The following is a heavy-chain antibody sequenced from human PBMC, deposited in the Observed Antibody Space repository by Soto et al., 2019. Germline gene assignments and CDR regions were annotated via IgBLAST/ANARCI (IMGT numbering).Heavy chain of an antibody. V-gene: IGHV4-4*02. J-gene: IGHJ4*02. CDR1: GGSISMNW. CDR3: ARVVQGIDY. CDR2: IYHSGST. Sequence: QVQLQESGPGLVKPSGTLSLTCAVSGGSISMNWWSWVRQPPGKGLEWIGEIYHSGSTNYNPYLTSRVTISGDKSKNQFSLKLSSVTAADTAVYYCARVVQGIDYWGQGTLVTVSS. D-gene: IGHD3-10*01.